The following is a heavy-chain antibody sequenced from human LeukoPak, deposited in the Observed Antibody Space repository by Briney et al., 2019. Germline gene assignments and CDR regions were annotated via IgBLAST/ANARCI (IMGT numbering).Heavy chain of an antibody. CDR1: GFTFSSYD. Sequence: GGSLRLSCAASGFTFSSYDMHWVRQATGKGLEWVSAIGTAGDTYYPGSVKGRFTISRDNAKNSLYLQMNSLRAGDTAVYYCARGQATGDLDYWGQGTLVTVSS. CDR2: IGTAGDT. D-gene: IGHD1-26*01. V-gene: IGHV3-13*01. J-gene: IGHJ4*02. CDR3: ARGQATGDLDY.